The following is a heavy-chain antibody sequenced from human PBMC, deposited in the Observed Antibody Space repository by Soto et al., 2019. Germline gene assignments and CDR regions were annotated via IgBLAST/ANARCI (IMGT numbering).Heavy chain of an antibody. J-gene: IGHJ6*02. D-gene: IGHD3-10*01. CDR1: GFTFSSYW. Sequence: EVQLVESGGGLVQPGGSLRLSCAASGFTFSSYWMSWVRQAPGKGQEWVANIKQDGSEKYYVDSVKGRFTISRDNAKNSLYLKMYSLRAEDTAVYYCAGDNQRGVIIPHLGMDVWGQGTTVTVSS. V-gene: IGHV3-7*04. CDR3: AGDNQRGVIIPHLGMDV. CDR2: IKQDGSEK.